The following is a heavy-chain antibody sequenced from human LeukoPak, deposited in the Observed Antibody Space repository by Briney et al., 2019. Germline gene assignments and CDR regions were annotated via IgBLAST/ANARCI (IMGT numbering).Heavy chain of an antibody. CDR1: GFTFSSYA. J-gene: IGHJ5*02. V-gene: IGHV3-23*01. CDR2: ISGSGGST. CDR3: AKDRHGYYDSSGSWFDP. Sequence: GAPLRLSCAASGFTFSSYAMSWVRQAPGKGLEWVSAISGSGGSTYYADSVKGRFTISRDNSKNTLYLQMNSLRAEDTAVYYCAKDRHGYYDSSGSWFDPWGQGTLVTVSS. D-gene: IGHD3-22*01.